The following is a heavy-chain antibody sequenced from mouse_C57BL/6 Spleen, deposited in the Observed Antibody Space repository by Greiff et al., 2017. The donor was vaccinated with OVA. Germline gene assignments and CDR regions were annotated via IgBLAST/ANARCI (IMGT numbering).Heavy chain of an antibody. D-gene: IGHD3-2*01. J-gene: IGHJ2*01. CDR3: ARQRQYYFDY. CDR1: GFTFSSYT. CDR2: ISGGGGNT. V-gene: IGHV5-9*01. Sequence: EVKLQESGGGLVKPGGSLKLSCAASGFTFSSYTMSWVRQTPEKRLEWVATISGGGGNTYYPDSVKGRFTISRDNAKNTLYLQMSSLRSEDTALYYCARQRQYYFDYWGQGTTLTVSS.